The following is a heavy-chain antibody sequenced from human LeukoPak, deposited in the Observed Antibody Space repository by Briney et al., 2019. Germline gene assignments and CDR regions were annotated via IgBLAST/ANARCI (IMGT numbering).Heavy chain of an antibody. V-gene: IGHV4-59*01. Sequence: SETLSLTCTVSGGSISSYYWSWIRQPPGKGLEWIGYIYYSGSTNYNPSLKSRVTISVDPSKNQFSLKLTSVTAADTAVYYCARERYSSGWKEVHYFDYWGQGTLVTVSS. D-gene: IGHD6-19*01. CDR2: IYYSGST. J-gene: IGHJ4*02. CDR1: GGSISSYY. CDR3: ARERYSSGWKEVHYFDY.